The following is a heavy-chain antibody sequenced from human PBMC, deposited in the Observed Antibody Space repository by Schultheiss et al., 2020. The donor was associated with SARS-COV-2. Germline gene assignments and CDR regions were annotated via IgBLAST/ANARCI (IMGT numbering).Heavy chain of an antibody. J-gene: IGHJ6*02. D-gene: IGHD2-2*01. V-gene: IGHV3-23*01. CDR1: GFTFSSYA. CDR3: ARDLSPPLIYCSSTSCPQYYYYGMDV. Sequence: GGSLRLSCAASGFTFSSYAMSWVRQAPGKGLEWVSAISGSGGSTYYADSVKGRFTISRDNSKNTLYLQMNSLRAEDTAVYYCARDLSPPLIYCSSTSCPQYYYYGMDVWGQGTTVTVSS. CDR2: ISGSGGST.